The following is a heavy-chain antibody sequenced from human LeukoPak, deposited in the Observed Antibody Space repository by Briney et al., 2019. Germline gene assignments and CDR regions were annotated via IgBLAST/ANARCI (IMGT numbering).Heavy chain of an antibody. CDR2: IYYSGST. D-gene: IGHD3-3*01. J-gene: IGHJ6*02. CDR1: GGSISSSSYS. Sequence: PSETLSLTCTVSGGSISSSSYSWGWIRQPPGKGLEWIGSIYYSGSTYYDPSLKSRVTISVDTSKNQFSLKLSSVTAADTAVYYCARQPAIFGVVNVLVGSYYYYGMDVWGQGTTVTVSS. CDR3: ARQPAIFGVVNVLVGSYYYYGMDV. V-gene: IGHV4-39*01.